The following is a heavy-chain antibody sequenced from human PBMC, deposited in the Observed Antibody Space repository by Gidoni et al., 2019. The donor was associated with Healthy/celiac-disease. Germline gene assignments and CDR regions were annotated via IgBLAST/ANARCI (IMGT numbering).Heavy chain of an antibody. CDR3: ARRGDGSGSYYNWGFGYYYYGMDV. D-gene: IGHD3-10*01. V-gene: IGHV1-18*01. CDR2: ISAYNGNT. J-gene: IGHJ6*02. CDR1: GYTFTSYG. Sequence: QVQLVQSGAEVKKPGASVKVSCKASGYTFTSYGISWVRQAPGQGLEWMGWISAYNGNTNYAQKLQGRVTMTTDTSTSTAYMELRSLRSDDTAVYYCARRGDGSGSYYNWGFGYYYYGMDVWGQGTTVTVSS.